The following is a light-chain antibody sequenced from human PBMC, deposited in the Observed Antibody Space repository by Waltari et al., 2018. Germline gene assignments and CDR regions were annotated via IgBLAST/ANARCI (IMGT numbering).Light chain of an antibody. J-gene: IGKJ5*01. V-gene: IGKV3-11*01. Sequence: EIVLTQSPATLSLSPGERGTLACRASQSDNTNLAWNQQKPGQAPRLLIYDASNRATGIPARFSGSGSGPDFTLTIRCLAREDFAVYYCQQRSTWPSLTFGQGTRLAIK. CDR3: QQRSTWPSLT. CDR2: DAS. CDR1: QSDNTN.